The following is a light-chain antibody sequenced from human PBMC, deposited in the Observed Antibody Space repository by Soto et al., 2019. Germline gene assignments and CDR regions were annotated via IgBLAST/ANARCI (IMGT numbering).Light chain of an antibody. CDR1: QGISSY. CDR2: AAS. V-gene: IGKV1-8*01. CDR3: QQYYSYPRT. Sequence: TITCRASQGISSYLAWYQQKPGKAPKLLIYAASTLQSGVPSRFSGSGSGTDFTLTISCLRSEDFATYYCQQYYSYPRTFGPGTKVDIK. J-gene: IGKJ3*01.